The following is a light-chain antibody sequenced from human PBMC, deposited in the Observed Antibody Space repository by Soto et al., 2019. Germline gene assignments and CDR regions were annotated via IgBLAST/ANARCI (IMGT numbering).Light chain of an antibody. CDR2: GAS. CDR3: QQYGSSPSWT. V-gene: IGKV3-20*01. J-gene: IGKJ1*01. CDR1: QSVSSSY. Sequence: EIVLTQSPCTLSLYPGERATLSCRAIQSVSSSYLAWYQQKPGQAPRLLIYGASSRATGIPDRFSGSGSGTDFTLTISRLEPEDFAVYYCQQYGSSPSWTFGQGTKVDI.